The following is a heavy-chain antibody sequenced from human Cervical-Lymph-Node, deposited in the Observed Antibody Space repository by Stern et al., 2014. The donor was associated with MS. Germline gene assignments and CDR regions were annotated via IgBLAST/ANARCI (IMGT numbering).Heavy chain of an antibody. CDR3: ARARVTMIVVAGFDP. Sequence: QVQLMQSGAEVKKPGASVKVSCKASGYTFTSYYMHWVRQAPGQGLEWMGIINPSGGSTSYAQKFQGRVTMTRDTSTSTVYMELSSLRSEDTAVYYCARARVTMIVVAGFDPWGQGTLVTVSS. D-gene: IGHD3-22*01. V-gene: IGHV1-46*01. CDR2: INPSGGST. J-gene: IGHJ5*02. CDR1: GYTFTSYY.